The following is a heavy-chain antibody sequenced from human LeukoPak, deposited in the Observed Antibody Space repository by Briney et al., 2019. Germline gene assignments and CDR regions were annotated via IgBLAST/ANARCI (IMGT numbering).Heavy chain of an antibody. J-gene: IGHJ2*01. Sequence: PSETLSLTCTVSGGSISSSSNYWAWIRQPPGKGLEWIGSIFYSGTTYYNPSLQSRITISVDTSKNQFSLRLTSVTAADTALYYCARHPLLRPSHWYFDLWGRGTLVTVSS. CDR1: GGSISSSSNY. V-gene: IGHV4-39*01. CDR2: IFYSGTT. D-gene: IGHD2-15*01. CDR3: ARHPLLRPSHWYFDL.